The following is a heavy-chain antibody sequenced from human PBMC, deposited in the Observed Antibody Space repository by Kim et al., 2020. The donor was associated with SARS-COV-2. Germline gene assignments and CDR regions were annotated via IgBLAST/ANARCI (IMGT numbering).Heavy chain of an antibody. CDR3: AKDLGGYYGSGKGY. J-gene: IGHJ4*02. CDR1: GFTFSSYA. V-gene: IGHV3-23*01. D-gene: IGHD3-10*01. Sequence: GGSLRLSCAASGFTFSSYAMSWVRQAPGKGLEWVSAISCSGGSTYYADSVKGRFTISRDNSKNTLYLQMNSLRAEDTAVYYCAKDLGGYYGSGKGYWGQGTLVTVSS. CDR2: ISCSGGST.